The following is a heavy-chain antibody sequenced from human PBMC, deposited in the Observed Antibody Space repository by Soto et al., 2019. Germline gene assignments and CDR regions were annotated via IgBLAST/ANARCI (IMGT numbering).Heavy chain of an antibody. Sequence: QVHLVQSGAEAKKPGASVKVSCKASGYTFIAYHIHWLRQAPGQGLEWMGWINPNTGGTNYAHGFHVTGTMTRHTSSSSSYMELSSLKSDDTARYDCAKDHGRCWYEDFEYRGHGTLVTVS. D-gene: IGHD6-13*01. CDR3: AKDHGRCWYEDFEY. V-gene: IGHV1-2*02. CDR2: INPNTGGT. CDR1: GYTFIAYH. J-gene: IGHJ4*01.